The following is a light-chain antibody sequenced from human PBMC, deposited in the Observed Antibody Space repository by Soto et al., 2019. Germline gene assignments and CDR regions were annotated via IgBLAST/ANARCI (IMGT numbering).Light chain of an antibody. V-gene: IGLV2-14*01. CDR3: SAYTSSSTWV. CDR1: SSDVGGYKY. CDR2: EVS. J-gene: IGLJ2*01. Sequence: QSALTQPASVSGSPGQSIAISCTGSSSDVGGYKYVSWYQQYPGKAPKLMIYEVSNRPSEISKRFSGSKSGNTAFLTISGLQTDYEADYYCSAYTSSSTWVFGGGTKLTVL.